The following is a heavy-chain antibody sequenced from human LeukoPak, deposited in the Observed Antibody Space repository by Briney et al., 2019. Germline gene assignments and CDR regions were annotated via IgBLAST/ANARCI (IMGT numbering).Heavy chain of an antibody. CDR2: ISYDGSNK. CDR1: GFTFSSYG. CDR3: AKDGHYDSSGYYGVFDY. V-gene: IGHV3-30*18. J-gene: IGHJ4*02. Sequence: PGGSLRLSCAASGFTFSSYGMHWVRQAPGKGLEWVAVISYDGSNKYYADSVKGRFTTSRDNSKNTLYLQMNSLRAEDTAVYYCAKDGHYDSSGYYGVFDYWGQGTLVTVSS. D-gene: IGHD3-22*01.